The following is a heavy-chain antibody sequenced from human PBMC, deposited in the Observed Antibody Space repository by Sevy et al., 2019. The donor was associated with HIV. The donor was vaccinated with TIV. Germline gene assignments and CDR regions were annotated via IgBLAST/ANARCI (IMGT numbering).Heavy chain of an antibody. CDR3: ASGYSSGYNFDF. CDR1: GDSISSTTYF. J-gene: IGHJ4*02. V-gene: IGHV4-39*01. CDR2: FYYTWSP. D-gene: IGHD5-18*01. Sequence: SETLSLTCTVSGDSISSTTYFWAWIRQPPGKGLGWIGVFYYTWSPYYSPSLQSRATISVEPSKSQFSLRLSSVTAPDTAVYYCASGYSSGYNFDFWGQGSLVTVSS.